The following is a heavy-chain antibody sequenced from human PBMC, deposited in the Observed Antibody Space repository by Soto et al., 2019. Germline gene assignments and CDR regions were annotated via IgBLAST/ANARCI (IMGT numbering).Heavy chain of an antibody. Sequence: ASVKVSCKVSGYTLTELSMYWVRQAPGKGLEWMGGFDPEDGETIYAQKFQGRVTMTKDTSTDTAYMELSSLRSEDTAVYYCATGECSSTSCVNFDYWGQGTLVTVSS. CDR3: ATGECSSTSCVNFDY. V-gene: IGHV1-24*01. CDR2: FDPEDGET. D-gene: IGHD2-2*01. CDR1: GYTLTELS. J-gene: IGHJ4*02.